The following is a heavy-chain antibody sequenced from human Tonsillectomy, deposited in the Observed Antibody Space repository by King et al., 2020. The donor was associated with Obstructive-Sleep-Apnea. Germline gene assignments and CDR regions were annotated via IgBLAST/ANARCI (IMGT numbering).Heavy chain of an antibody. D-gene: IGHD3-16*01. J-gene: IGHJ4*02. Sequence: VQLVESGGGVVQPGRSLRLSCAASGLTFSRFGIHWVRQAPGKGLEWVAVISYEGSKKYYADSVKGRFTISRDNSKNTLYLQMNSLRAEDTALYYCAKVPDNWVRGNNWGQGTLVPVSS. CDR1: GLTFSRFG. V-gene: IGHV3-30*18. CDR2: ISYEGSKK. CDR3: AKVPDNWVRGNN.